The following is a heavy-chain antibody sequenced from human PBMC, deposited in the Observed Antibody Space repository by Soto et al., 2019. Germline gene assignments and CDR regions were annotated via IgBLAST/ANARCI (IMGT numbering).Heavy chain of an antibody. CDR2: VNPNSGDR. Sequence: QVQLVQSGAEVKKPGSSVKVSCEAPGGTFDHAAITWVRQAPGQGLEWMGWVNPNSGDRSYALKFQGRVSMTRDTSIATAFMELSSLTSDDTAVYYCARVGLQTRWLPSFDSWGQGTLVTVSS. CDR3: ARVGLQTRWLPSFDS. J-gene: IGHJ4*02. D-gene: IGHD3-10*01. CDR1: GGTFDHAA. V-gene: IGHV1-2*02.